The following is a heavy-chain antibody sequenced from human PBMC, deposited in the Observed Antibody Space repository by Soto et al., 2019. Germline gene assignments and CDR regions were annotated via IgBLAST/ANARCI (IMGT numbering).Heavy chain of an antibody. CDR2: ISAYNGNT. Sequence: ASVKVSCKASGGTFSSYGISWLRQSPGQGLEWMGWISAYNGNTNYAQKLQGRVTMTTDTSTSTAYMELRSLRSDDTAVYYCARPASYYYDSSGYLEYFDYWGQGTLVTVSS. CDR1: GGTFSSYG. CDR3: ARPASYYYDSSGYLEYFDY. V-gene: IGHV1-18*04. J-gene: IGHJ4*02. D-gene: IGHD3-22*01.